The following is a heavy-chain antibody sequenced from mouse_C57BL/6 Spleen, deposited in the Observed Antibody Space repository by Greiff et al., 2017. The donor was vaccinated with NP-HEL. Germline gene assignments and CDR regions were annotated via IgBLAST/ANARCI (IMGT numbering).Heavy chain of an antibody. CDR2: IYPGSGST. Sequence: VQLQQPGAELVKPGASVKMSCKASGYTFTSYWITWVKQRPGQGLEWIGDIYPGSGSTNYNEKFKSKATLTVDPSSSTAYMQLSSLTSEASAVYYYAKRGCGASYFASWGNGTTLAVSS. J-gene: IGHJ2*01. V-gene: IGHV1-55*01. CDR3: AKRGCGASYFAS. CDR1: GYTFTSYW.